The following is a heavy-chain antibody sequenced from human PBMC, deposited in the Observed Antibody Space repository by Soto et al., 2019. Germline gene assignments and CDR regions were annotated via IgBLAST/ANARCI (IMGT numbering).Heavy chain of an antibody. V-gene: IGHV3-74*01. Sequence: EVQLVESGGALVQSGGSLRLSCAASGFTFSRHWMHWVRQAPGKGLSWVSHIGPDGYRTRDADSVKGRFIISRDNAKNTLYLQMNNRRDDDTVVYYCVRDQNWDYDYWGPGILVTVSS. J-gene: IGHJ4*02. CDR3: VRDQNWDYDY. CDR2: IGPDGYRT. CDR1: GFTFSRHW. D-gene: IGHD7-27*01.